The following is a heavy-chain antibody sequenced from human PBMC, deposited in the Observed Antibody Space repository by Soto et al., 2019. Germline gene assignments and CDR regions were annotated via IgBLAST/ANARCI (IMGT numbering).Heavy chain of an antibody. J-gene: IGHJ5*02. CDR2: IIPIFGTA. V-gene: IGHV1-69*13. D-gene: IGHD2-15*01. Sequence: ASVKVSCKASGGTFSSYAISWVRQAPGQGLEWMGGIIPIFGTANYAQKFQGRVTITADESTSTAYMELSSLRSEDTAVYYCANSVGYCSGGSCYGTRSWFDPWGQGTLVTVSS. CDR1: GGTFSSYA. CDR3: ANSVGYCSGGSCYGTRSWFDP.